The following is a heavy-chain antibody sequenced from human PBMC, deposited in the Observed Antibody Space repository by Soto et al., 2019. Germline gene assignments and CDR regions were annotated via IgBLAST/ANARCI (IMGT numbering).Heavy chain of an antibody. V-gene: IGHV3-30-3*01. D-gene: IGHD2-2*01. CDR2: ISYDGSNK. J-gene: IGHJ6*02. Sequence: GGSLRLSCAASGFTFSSYAMHWVRQAPGKGLEWVAVISYDGSNKYYADSVKGRFTISRDNAKNTLYLQMNSLRAEDTAVYYCAKDLGYCISTSCRDYGMDVWGQGTTVTVSS. CDR1: GFTFSSYA. CDR3: AKDLGYCISTSCRDYGMDV.